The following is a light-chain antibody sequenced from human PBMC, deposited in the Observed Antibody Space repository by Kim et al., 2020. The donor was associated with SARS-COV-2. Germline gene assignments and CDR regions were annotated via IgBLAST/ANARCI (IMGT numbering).Light chain of an antibody. CDR3: QQSNSTPLT. J-gene: IGKJ4*01. Sequence: SASVGDRVTIPCRASQSISTNLNWYQQKSGKAPKLLIYAASSLQGGVPSRFSGSGSGTDFTLTISSLQPEDSATYYCQQSNSTPLTFGGGTRVDIK. CDR1: QSISTN. V-gene: IGKV1-39*01. CDR2: AAS.